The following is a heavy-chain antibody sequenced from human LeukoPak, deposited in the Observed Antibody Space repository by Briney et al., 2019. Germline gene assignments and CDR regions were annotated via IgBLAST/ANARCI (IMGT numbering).Heavy chain of an antibody. D-gene: IGHD1-26*01. CDR2: IYHSGST. J-gene: IGHJ4*02. CDR1: GGSISSYS. Sequence: SETLSLTCTVSGGSISSYSWSWIRQPPGKGLEWIGYIYHSGSTYYNPSLKSRVTISVDRSKNQFSLKLSSVTAADTAVYYCARVGSGSYPYFDYWGQGTLVTVSS. V-gene: IGHV4-30-2*01. CDR3: ARVGSGSYPYFDY.